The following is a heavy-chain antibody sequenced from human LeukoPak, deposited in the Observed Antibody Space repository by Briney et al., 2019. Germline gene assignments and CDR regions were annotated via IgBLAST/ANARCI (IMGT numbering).Heavy chain of an antibody. CDR1: GGSISSYY. D-gene: IGHD3-10*01. V-gene: IGHV4-59*01. J-gene: IGHJ5*02. CDR2: IYYSGST. Sequence: SETLSLTCTVSGGSISSYYWSWIRQPPGKGLEWIGYIYYSGSTNYNPSLKSRVTISVDTSKNQFSLKLSSVTVADTAVYYCARFGGVEQPRFDPWGQGTLVTVSS. CDR3: ARFGGVEQPRFDP.